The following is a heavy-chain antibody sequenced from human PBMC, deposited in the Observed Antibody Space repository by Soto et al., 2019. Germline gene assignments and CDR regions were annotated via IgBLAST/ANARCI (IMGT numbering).Heavy chain of an antibody. V-gene: IGHV4-59*01. J-gene: IGHJ5*02. D-gene: IGHD3-10*01. CDR1: CGSISSYY. Sequence: ASETLSLTCTVSCGSISSYYWSWIRQPPGKGLEWIGYIYYSGSTNYNPSLKSRVTISVDTSKNQFSLKLSSVTAADTAVYYCARDLMVGWFDPWGQGTLVTVS. CDR3: ARDLMVGWFDP. CDR2: IYYSGST.